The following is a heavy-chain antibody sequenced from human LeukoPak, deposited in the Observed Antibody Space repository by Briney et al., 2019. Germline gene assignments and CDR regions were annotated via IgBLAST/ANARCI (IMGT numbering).Heavy chain of an antibody. V-gene: IGHV3-74*01. CDR2: INGGGSST. Sequence: SGGSLRLSCAASGLTFTTYWMHWVRQAPGEGLVWVSRINGGGSSTNYADSVKGRFTISRDNAKNTLYLQMYSLRAEDTAMYYCARGGTNDGDFYYWGQGTLVTVSS. CDR1: GLTFTTYW. J-gene: IGHJ4*02. CDR3: ARGGTNDGDFYY. D-gene: IGHD1-7*01.